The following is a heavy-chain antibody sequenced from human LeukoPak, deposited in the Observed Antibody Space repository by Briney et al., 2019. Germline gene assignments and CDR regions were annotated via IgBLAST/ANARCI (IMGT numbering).Heavy chain of an antibody. CDR3: ARDPQYYDFWSGYYNYYMDV. CDR1: GGTFSSYA. J-gene: IGHJ6*03. Sequence: ASVKVSCKASGGTFSSYAISWVRQAPGQGLEWMGIINPSGGSTSYAQKFQGRVTMTRDTSTSTVYMELSSLRSEDTAVYYCARDPQYYDFWSGYYNYYMDVWGKGTTVTVSS. CDR2: INPSGGST. D-gene: IGHD3-3*01. V-gene: IGHV1-46*03.